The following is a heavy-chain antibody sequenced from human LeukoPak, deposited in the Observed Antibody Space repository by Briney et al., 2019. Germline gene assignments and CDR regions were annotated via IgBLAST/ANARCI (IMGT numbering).Heavy chain of an antibody. V-gene: IGHV7-4-1*02. CDR3: ARAYQSLGGLSLPDH. D-gene: IGHD3-16*02. CDR1: GYIFTNYA. Sequence: ASVKVSCKASGYIFTNYAMNWVRQAPGQGLEWMGWINTNTGNPTYAQGFTGRFVFSLDTSVGTTYLQISSLKAEDTAVYYCARAYQSLGGLSLPDHWGQGTLVTVSS. J-gene: IGHJ5*02. CDR2: INTNTGNP.